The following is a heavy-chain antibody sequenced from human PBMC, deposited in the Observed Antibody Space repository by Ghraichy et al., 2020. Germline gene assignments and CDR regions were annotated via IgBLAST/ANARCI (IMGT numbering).Heavy chain of an antibody. CDR3: AKDSPNYYGSGRTPGP. CDR1: GFTFSSYA. V-gene: IGHV3-23*01. CDR2: ISGSGGST. D-gene: IGHD3-10*01. Sequence: GGSLRLSCAASGFTFSSYAMSWVRQAPGKGLEWVSAISGSGGSTYYADSVKGRFTISRDNSKNTLYLQMNSLRAEDTAVYYCAKDSPNYYGSGRTPGPWGQGTLVTVSS. J-gene: IGHJ4*02.